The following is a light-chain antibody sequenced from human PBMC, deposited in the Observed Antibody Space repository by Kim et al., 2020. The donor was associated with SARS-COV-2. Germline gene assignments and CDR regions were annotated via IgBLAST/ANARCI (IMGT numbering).Light chain of an antibody. J-gene: IGKJ2*01. Sequence: LSPGERAPLSCRASQSVTSTYLAWYQHKPGQAPRLLIYAASIRATGIPDRFSGSGSGTDFTLTISRLEPEDFALYYCQQYGKSPRNFGQGTKLEI. CDR1: QSVTSTY. V-gene: IGKV3-20*01. CDR3: QQYGKSPRN. CDR2: AAS.